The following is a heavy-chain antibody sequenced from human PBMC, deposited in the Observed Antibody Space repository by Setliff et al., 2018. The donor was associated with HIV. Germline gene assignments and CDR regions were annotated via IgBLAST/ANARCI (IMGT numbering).Heavy chain of an antibody. J-gene: IGHJ4*02. CDR3: VRDTEVSSSWSFDY. CDR1: GYKFTSYY. V-gene: IGHV1-46*04. D-gene: IGHD6-13*01. CDR2: INPSIVST. Sequence: GASVKVSCKASGYKFTSYYIHWVRQAPGQGLEWMGIINPSIVSTTYADSVKGRFTISRDNPKNTIFLQMNGLRGDDTAIYYCVRDTEVSSSWSFDYWGQGTLVTVSS.